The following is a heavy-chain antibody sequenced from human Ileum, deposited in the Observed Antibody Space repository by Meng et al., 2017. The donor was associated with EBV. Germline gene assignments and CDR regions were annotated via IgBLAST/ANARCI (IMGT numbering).Heavy chain of an antibody. D-gene: IGHD5-12*01. V-gene: IGHV1-18*01. CDR3: ARNRPRGVATGANWFDP. CDR1: GYTFTSYG. CDR2: ISAYNGNT. J-gene: IGHJ5*02. Sequence: QVQLVQSGAEVKKPGASAKVSCQDSGYTFTSYGISWVRQAPGQGLEWMGWISAYNGNTNYAQKLQGRVTMTTDTSTSTAYVELRSLRSDDTAVYYCARNRPRGVATGANWFDPWGQGTRVTVSS.